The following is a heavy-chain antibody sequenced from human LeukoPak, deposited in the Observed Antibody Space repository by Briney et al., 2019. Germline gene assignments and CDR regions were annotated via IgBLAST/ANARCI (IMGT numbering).Heavy chain of an antibody. J-gene: IGHJ6*02. CDR2: IDPSDSYT. V-gene: IGHV5-10-1*01. CDR1: GYSFTSYW. CDR3: ARGAAMVSPGYYYYGMDV. D-gene: IGHD5-18*01. Sequence: PGESLKISCKGSGYSFTSYWISWVRQMPGKGLEWMGRIDPSDSYTNYSPSFQGHVTISADKSISTAYLQGSSLKASDTAMYYCARGAAMVSPGYYYYGMDVWGQGTTVTVSS.